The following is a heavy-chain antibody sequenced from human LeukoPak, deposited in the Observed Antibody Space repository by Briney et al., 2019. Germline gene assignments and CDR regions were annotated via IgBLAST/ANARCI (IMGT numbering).Heavy chain of an antibody. CDR1: GGSISSYY. Sequence: SETLSLTCTVSGGSISSYYWSWIRQPPGKGLEWIGEINHSGSTNYNPSLKSRVTISVDTSKNQFSLKLSSVTAADTAVYYCARRLGPGGSGSYRRPHYYMDVWGKGTTVTVSS. V-gene: IGHV4-34*01. CDR3: ARRLGPGGSGSYRRPHYYMDV. J-gene: IGHJ6*03. CDR2: INHSGST. D-gene: IGHD3-10*01.